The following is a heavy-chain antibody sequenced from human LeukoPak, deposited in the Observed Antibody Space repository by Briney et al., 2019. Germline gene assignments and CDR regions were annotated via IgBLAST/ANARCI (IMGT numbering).Heavy chain of an antibody. D-gene: IGHD5-18*01. J-gene: IGHJ3*02. CDR2: IRYDGSNK. Sequence: HSGGSLRLSCAASGFTFSSYGMHWVRQAPGKGLEWVAFIRYDGSNKYYADSVKGRFTISRDNSKNTLYLQMNSLGAEDTAVYYCAKTSGAAMVRNAFDIWGQGTMVTVSS. CDR3: AKTSGAAMVRNAFDI. V-gene: IGHV3-30*02. CDR1: GFTFSSYG.